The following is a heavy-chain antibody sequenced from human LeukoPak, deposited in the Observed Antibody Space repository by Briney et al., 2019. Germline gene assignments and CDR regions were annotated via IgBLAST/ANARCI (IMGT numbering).Heavy chain of an antibody. CDR3: AGGIVATIPFGY. CDR1: GGSFSGYY. V-gene: IGHV4-34*01. Sequence: PSETLSLTCAVYGGSFSGYYWSWIRQPPGKGLEWIGEINHSGSTNYNPSLKSRVTISVDTSKNQFSLKLSSATAADTAVYYCAGGIVATIPFGYWGQGTLVTVSS. CDR2: INHSGST. J-gene: IGHJ4*02. D-gene: IGHD5-12*01.